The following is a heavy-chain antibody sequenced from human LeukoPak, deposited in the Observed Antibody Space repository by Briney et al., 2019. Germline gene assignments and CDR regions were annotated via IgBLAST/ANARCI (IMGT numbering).Heavy chain of an antibody. CDR3: AREAYCTNGVCYSDY. D-gene: IGHD2-8*01. J-gene: IGHJ4*02. Sequence: PGGSLRLSCAASGFTFSSYSMNWVRQAPGKGLEWVSYISSSSSTIYYADSVKGRFTISRDNAKNSLYLQMNSLRAEDTAVYYCAREAYCTNGVCYSDYWGQGTLVTVSS. CDR1: GFTFSSYS. CDR2: ISSSSSTI. V-gene: IGHV3-48*01.